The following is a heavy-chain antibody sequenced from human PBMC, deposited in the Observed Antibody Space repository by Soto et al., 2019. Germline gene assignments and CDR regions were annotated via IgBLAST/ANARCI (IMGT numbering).Heavy chain of an antibody. V-gene: IGHV4-30-4*01. Sequence: QVQLRESGPGLVMPSQTLSLTCTDSGDSISSGNKYWSWIRQAPGKGLEWIGYIFSSGTTYYNPSLKSRLTMSLDTSQNQFSLRLASVTDADSAVYYCARVPSPFDYYYAMDVWGQGTTVTVSS. CDR2: IFSSGTT. D-gene: IGHD3-16*01. CDR1: GDSISSGNKY. J-gene: IGHJ6*02. CDR3: ARVPSPFDYYYAMDV.